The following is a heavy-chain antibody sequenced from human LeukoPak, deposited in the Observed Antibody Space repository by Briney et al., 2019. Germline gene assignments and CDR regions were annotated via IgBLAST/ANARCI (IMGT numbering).Heavy chain of an antibody. CDR1: GGSISSTSYY. J-gene: IGHJ4*02. CDR3: LTGDYYDSSGYLDY. D-gene: IGHD3-22*01. Sequence: TSETLSLTCSVSGGSISSTSYYWGWIRRPPGKGLEWIGTFDYSGSTYYNPSLKSRVTISVDTSKNQFSLKMTSVTAADTAVYYCLTGDYYDSSGYLDYWGQGTLVTVSS. CDR2: FDYSGST. V-gene: IGHV4-39*01.